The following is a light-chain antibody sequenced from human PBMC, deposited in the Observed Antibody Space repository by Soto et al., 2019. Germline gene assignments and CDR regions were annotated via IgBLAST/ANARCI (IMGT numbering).Light chain of an antibody. Sequence: DIHITHSPSSLSASLVYRLTIICRASQSINNYLVWFQQKPGKAPKVLIYAASTLQTGVPSRFSGSGSGADFTLTISSLRPEDFATYYCQQLNTYPRTFGPGTKVDIK. CDR3: QQLNTYPRT. CDR1: QSINNY. CDR2: AAS. J-gene: IGKJ3*01. V-gene: IGKV1-9*01.